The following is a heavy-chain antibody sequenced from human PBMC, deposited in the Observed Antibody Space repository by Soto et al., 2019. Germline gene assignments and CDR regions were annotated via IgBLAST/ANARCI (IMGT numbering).Heavy chain of an antibody. J-gene: IGHJ4*02. D-gene: IGHD3-22*01. CDR1: GGSISSGGYY. V-gene: IGHV4-31*03. CDR3: AGSDYYDTSGYYYRVDY. CDR2: IYYSGST. Sequence: QVQLQESGPGLVKPSQTLSLTCTVSGGSISSGGYYWSWIRQHPGKGLEWIGYIYYSGSTYYNPSLKSRVTIAEDTSNNHFSLKLSAVTAADTAVYYCAGSDYYDTSGYYYRVDYWGQGTLVTVSS.